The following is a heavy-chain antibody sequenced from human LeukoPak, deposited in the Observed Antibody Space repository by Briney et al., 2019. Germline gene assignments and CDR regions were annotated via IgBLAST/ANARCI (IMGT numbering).Heavy chain of an antibody. V-gene: IGHV4-34*01. Sequence: SETLSLICAVYGGSFSGYYWSWIRQPPGKGLEWIGEINHSGSTNYNPSLKSRVTISVDTSKNQFSLKLSSVTAADTAVYYCARGRQETNCSGGSCYSRRRGYWGQGTLVTVSS. D-gene: IGHD2-15*01. J-gene: IGHJ4*02. CDR1: GGSFSGYY. CDR2: INHSGST. CDR3: ARGRQETNCSGGSCYSRRRGY.